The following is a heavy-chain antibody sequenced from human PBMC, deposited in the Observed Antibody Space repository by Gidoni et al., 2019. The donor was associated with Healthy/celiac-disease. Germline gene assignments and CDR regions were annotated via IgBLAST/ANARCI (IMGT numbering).Heavy chain of an antibody. D-gene: IGHD3-10*01. V-gene: IGHV3-23*01. CDR1: GFTFSSYA. J-gene: IGHJ4*02. Sequence: EVQLLESGGGLVQPGGSLRLSCAASGFTFSSYAMSWVRQAPGKGLEWVSAISGSGGSTYYADAVKGRFTISRDKSKNTLYLQMNSLRAEDTAVYYCAKAGLWFGELLGYFDYWGQGTLVTVSS. CDR2: ISGSGGST. CDR3: AKAGLWFGELLGYFDY.